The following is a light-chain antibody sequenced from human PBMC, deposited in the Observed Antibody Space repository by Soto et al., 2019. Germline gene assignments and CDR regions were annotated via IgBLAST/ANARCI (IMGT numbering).Light chain of an antibody. Sequence: QSVRTQPPSVSGAPGQRVTISCTGSSSNIGAGYGVHWYQQLPGTAPKLLIYGNSNRPSGVPDRFSGSKSGTSASLAITGLQAEDEADYYCQSYDSSLSGVVFGGGTKVTVL. V-gene: IGLV1-40*01. J-gene: IGLJ2*01. CDR1: SSNIGAGYG. CDR3: QSYDSSLSGVV. CDR2: GNS.